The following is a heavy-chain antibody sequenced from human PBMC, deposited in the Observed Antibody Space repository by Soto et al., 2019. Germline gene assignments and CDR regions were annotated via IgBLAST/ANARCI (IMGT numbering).Heavy chain of an antibody. CDR3: HRRKWLDHYFDY. J-gene: IGHJ4*02. Sequence: EVQLLESGGGLVQPGGSLRLSCAASGFTFSSYAMSWVRQAPGKGLEWVSAISGSGGSTYYADSVKGRFTISRDNSKNTLYLQMNSLRAEDTAVYYCHRRKWLDHYFDYWGQGTLVTVSS. D-gene: IGHD6-19*01. CDR2: ISGSGGST. V-gene: IGHV3-23*01. CDR1: GFTFSSYA.